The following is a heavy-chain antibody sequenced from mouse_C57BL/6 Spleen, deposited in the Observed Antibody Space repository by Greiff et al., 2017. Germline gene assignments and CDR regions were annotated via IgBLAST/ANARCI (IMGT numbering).Heavy chain of an antibody. D-gene: IGHD2-4*01. CDR3: ARRDYYDYDGFAY. CDR1: GYSFTGYY. CDR2: INPSTGGT. Sequence: EVQLQQSGPELVKPGASVKISCKASGYSFTGYYLNWVKQSPEKSLEWIGEINPSTGGTTYNQKFKAKATLTVDKSSSTAYMQLKSLTSEDSAVYYCARRDYYDYDGFAYWGQGTLVTVSA. J-gene: IGHJ3*01. V-gene: IGHV1-42*01.